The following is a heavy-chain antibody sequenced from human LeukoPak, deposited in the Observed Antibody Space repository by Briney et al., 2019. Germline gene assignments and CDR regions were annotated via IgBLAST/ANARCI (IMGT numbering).Heavy chain of an antibody. CDR3: AIGSGSYDY. CDR2: IYYSGST. V-gene: IGHV4-59*08. CDR1: GGSISSYY. J-gene: IGHJ4*02. D-gene: IGHD1-26*01. Sequence: SETLSLTCTVSGGSISSYYWSWIRQPPGKGLEWIGYIYYSGSTNYNPSLKSRVTISVDTSKNQFSLKLSSVTAADTVVYYCAIGSGSYDYWGQGTLVTVSS.